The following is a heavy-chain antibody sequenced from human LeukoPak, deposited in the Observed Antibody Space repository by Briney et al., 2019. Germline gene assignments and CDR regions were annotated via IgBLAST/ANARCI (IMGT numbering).Heavy chain of an antibody. Sequence: GGSLRLSCAASGFTFSNYWMYWVRQAPGKGLVWVSRINRDGRSTSHADSVKGRFTISRDNAKNSLYLQMNSLRAEDTALYYCARRVDGSGRYRGYYYYYMDVWGKGTTVTISS. J-gene: IGHJ6*03. CDR3: ARRVDGSGRYRGYYYYYMDV. CDR1: GFTFSNYW. D-gene: IGHD3-10*01. CDR2: INRDGRST. V-gene: IGHV3-74*01.